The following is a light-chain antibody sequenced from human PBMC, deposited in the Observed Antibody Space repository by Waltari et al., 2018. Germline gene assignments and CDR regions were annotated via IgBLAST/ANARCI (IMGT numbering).Light chain of an antibody. Sequence: QSALTQPASVSGSPGQSITISCTGTSSDVGGHNHVSWYQQHPGQAPKLLIYDVTKWPSGVSDRFAGAKSCNTASLTSSGLQAEDEADYYCNSFTSSTTWVFGGGTRVTVL. J-gene: IGLJ3*02. CDR1: SSDVGGHNH. CDR2: DVT. V-gene: IGLV2-14*03. CDR3: NSFTSSTTWV.